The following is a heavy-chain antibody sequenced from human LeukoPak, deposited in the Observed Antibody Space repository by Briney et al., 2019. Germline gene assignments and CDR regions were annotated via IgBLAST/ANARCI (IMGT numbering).Heavy chain of an antibody. CDR2: IIPIFGTA. CDR1: GGTFSCYA. Sequence: ASVKVSCKASGGTFSCYAISWVRQAPGQGLEWMGGIIPIFGTANYAQKFQGRVTITADESTSTAYMELSSLRSEDTAVYYCARGLSSSWHDAFDIWGQGTMVTVSS. CDR3: ARGLSSSWHDAFDI. V-gene: IGHV1-69*13. D-gene: IGHD6-13*01. J-gene: IGHJ3*02.